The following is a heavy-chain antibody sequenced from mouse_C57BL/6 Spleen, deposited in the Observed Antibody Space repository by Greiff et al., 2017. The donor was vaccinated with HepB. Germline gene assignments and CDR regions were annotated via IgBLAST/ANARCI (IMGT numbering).Heavy chain of an antibody. CDR2: ISYDGSN. CDR3: ARGWLAY. CDR1: GYSITSGYN. V-gene: IGHV3-6*01. J-gene: IGHJ3*01. Sequence: VQLQQSGPGLVKPSQSLSLTCSVTGYSITSGYNWNWIRQFPGNKLEWMGYISYDGSNNYNPSLKNRISITRDTSKNQFFLKLNSVTTEDTATYYCARGWLAYWGQGTLVTVSA.